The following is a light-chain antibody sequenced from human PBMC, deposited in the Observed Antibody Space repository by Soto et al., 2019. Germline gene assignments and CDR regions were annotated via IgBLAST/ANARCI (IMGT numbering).Light chain of an antibody. J-gene: IGLJ1*01. Sequence: QSALTQPASVSGSPGQSITISCTGTSSDVGDYNYVSWYQQHPGKAPKLIIYDVSNRPSGVSTRFSGSKSGNTASLTISGLQAEDEVDYYCSSYTTSSTRAFGPGTKLTVL. V-gene: IGLV2-14*03. CDR1: SSDVGDYNY. CDR3: SSYTTSSTRA. CDR2: DVS.